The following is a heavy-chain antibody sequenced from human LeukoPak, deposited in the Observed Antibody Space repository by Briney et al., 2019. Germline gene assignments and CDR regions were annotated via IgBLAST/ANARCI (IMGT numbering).Heavy chain of an antibody. Sequence: SETLSLTCTVSGGSISSSSYYWGWIRQPPGKGLGWIGSIYHSGSTYYNPSLKSRVTISVDTSKNQFSLKLSSVTAADMAVYYCTRHQWWLAPRNFDYWGQGTLVTVSS. CDR1: GGSISSSSYY. J-gene: IGHJ4*02. CDR3: TRHQWWLAPRNFDY. V-gene: IGHV4-39*01. CDR2: IYHSGST. D-gene: IGHD2-8*01.